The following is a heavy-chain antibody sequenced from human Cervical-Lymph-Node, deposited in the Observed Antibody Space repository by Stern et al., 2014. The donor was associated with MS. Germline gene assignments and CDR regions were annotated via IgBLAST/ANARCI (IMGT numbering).Heavy chain of an antibody. Sequence: QVQLVQSGAEVKKPGASVKVSCKVFGYAVRNFYVHWVRQAPGQGLEWMGWIDPSSGDTNFARKFQGRVSMSRDMSVNTADMEIRSLRSEDTAIYYCARSLAKRYVVLAAVTFTGLDTWGQGTTVIVSS. CDR2: IDPSSGDT. CDR3: ARSLAKRYVVLAAVTFTGLDT. V-gene: IGHV1-2*02. J-gene: IGHJ6*02. CDR1: GYAVRNFY. D-gene: IGHD2-8*02.